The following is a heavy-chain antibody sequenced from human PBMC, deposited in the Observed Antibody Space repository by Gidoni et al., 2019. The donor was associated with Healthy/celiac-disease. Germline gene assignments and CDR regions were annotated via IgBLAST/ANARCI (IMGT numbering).Heavy chain of an antibody. D-gene: IGHD2-15*01. V-gene: IGHV3-30*18. CDR3: AKDLGGPDY. CDR1: GFTFSSYG. J-gene: IGHJ4*02. CDR2: ISYDGSNK. Sequence: QVQLVESGGGVVQPGRSLRLSCAASGFTFSSYGMHWVRQAPGKGLEWVAVISYDGSNKYYADSGKGRFTISRDNSKNTLYLQMNSLRAEDTAVYYCAKDLGGPDYWGQGTLVTVSS.